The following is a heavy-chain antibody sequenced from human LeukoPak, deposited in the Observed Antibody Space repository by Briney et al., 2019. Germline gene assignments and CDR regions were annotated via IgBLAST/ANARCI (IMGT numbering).Heavy chain of an antibody. V-gene: IGHV1-18*01. Sequence: ASVKVSCKASGYTFTSYGISWVRQAPGQGLEWMGWISAYNGNTNYAQKLQGRVTMTTDTSTSTAYMELRSLRSDDTAVYYCASYRKYSSSWYADAFDIWGQGTMVTVSS. D-gene: IGHD6-13*01. CDR1: GYTFTSYG. J-gene: IGHJ3*02. CDR2: ISAYNGNT. CDR3: ASYRKYSSSWYADAFDI.